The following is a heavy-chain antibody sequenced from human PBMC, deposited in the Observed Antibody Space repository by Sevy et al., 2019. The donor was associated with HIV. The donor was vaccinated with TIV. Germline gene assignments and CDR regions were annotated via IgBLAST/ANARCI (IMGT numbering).Heavy chain of an antibody. J-gene: IGHJ2*01. CDR2: LYCGGST. V-gene: IGHV4-39*01. CDR1: GGSISGSTNY. Sequence: SETLSLTCTVSGGSISGSTNYWGWIRQSPGKGLEWIGSLYCGGSTYLNPSLKGRVTTSVDTSKNQLSLKLNSVTAADTAVYYCVRHLTNYLYWYFDLWGRGALVTVSS. CDR3: VRHLTNYLYWYFDL. D-gene: IGHD2-8*01.